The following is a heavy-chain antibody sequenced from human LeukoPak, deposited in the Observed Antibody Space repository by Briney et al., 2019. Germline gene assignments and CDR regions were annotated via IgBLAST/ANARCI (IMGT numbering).Heavy chain of an antibody. CDR3: ARGAPNYNNWFDP. Sequence: GASVKVSCKASGYTFTSYDINWVRQATGQGLEWMGWMNPNSGNTGYAQKFQGRVTITRNTSISTVYMELSSLRSEDTAVYYCARGAPNYNNWFDPWGQGTLVTVSS. V-gene: IGHV1-8*03. CDR2: MNPNSGNT. D-gene: IGHD5-24*01. J-gene: IGHJ5*02. CDR1: GYTFTSYD.